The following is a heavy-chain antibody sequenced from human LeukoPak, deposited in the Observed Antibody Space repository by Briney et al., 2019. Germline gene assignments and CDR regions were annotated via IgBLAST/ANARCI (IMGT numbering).Heavy chain of an antibody. CDR1: GYTFTGYG. J-gene: IGHJ6*02. Sequence: ASVKVSCKASGYTFTGYGISWVRQAPGQGLEWMGWISAYNGNTNYAQKLQGRVTMTTDTSTSTAYMELRSLKSDDTAVYYCARVPHYYYGMDVWGQGTTVTVSS. CDR3: ARVPHYYYGMDV. CDR2: ISAYNGNT. V-gene: IGHV1-18*01.